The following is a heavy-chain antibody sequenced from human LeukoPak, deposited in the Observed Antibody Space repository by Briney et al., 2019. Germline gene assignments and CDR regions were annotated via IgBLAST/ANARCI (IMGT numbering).Heavy chain of an antibody. CDR2: SWYHGNKN. V-gene: IGHV3-33*01. J-gene: IGHJ4*02. D-gene: IGHD4-17*01. CDR1: GFTLSFYG. CDR3: ASNDYRDEGIDS. Sequence: PGGSLRLSCAASGFTLSFYGMHWVRQAPGKGLEWVAVSWYHGNKNYYADSVKGRFTISRDDSKNTLYLQMNSLRAEDTAVYFCASNDYRDEGIDSWGQGTLVTVSS.